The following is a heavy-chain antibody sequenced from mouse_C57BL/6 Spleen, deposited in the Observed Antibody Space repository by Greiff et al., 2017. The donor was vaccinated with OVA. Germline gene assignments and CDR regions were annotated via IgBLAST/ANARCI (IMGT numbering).Heavy chain of an antibody. CDR1: GYTFTSYW. CDR2: IHPNSGST. Sequence: QVQLQQPGAELVKPGASVKLSCKASGYTFTSYWMHWVKQRPGQGLEWIGMIHPNSGSTNYNEKFKSKATLTVDKSSSTAYMQLSSLTSEDSAVYYCARDRYYYGSSYFDYWGQGTTLTVSS. CDR3: ARDRYYYGSSYFDY. J-gene: IGHJ2*01. V-gene: IGHV1-64*01. D-gene: IGHD1-1*01.